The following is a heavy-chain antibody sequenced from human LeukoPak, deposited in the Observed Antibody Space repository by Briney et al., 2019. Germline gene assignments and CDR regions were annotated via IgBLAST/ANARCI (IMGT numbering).Heavy chain of an antibody. V-gene: IGHV1-2*02. D-gene: IGHD5-12*01. CDR3: ARAYTGFEAFDY. Sequence: ASVKVSCKASGYTFIGYYMHWVRQAPGQGLEWMGWINPNSGGTNYAQKFQDRVTMTRDTSISTAYMELSRLRSDDTAMYFRARAYTGFEAFDYWGQGTPVTVSS. CDR1: GYTFIGYY. CDR2: INPNSGGT. J-gene: IGHJ4*02.